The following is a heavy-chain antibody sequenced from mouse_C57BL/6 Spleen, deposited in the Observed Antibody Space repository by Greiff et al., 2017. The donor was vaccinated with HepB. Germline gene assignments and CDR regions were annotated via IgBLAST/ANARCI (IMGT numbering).Heavy chain of an antibody. V-gene: IGHV5-4*01. CDR1: GFTFSSYA. D-gene: IGHD2-4*01. CDR2: ISDGGSYT. Sequence: DVQLVESGGGLVKPGGSLKLSCAASGFTFSSYAMSWVRQTPEKRLEWVATISDGGSYTYYPDNVKGRFTISRDNAKNNLYLQMSHLKSEDTAMYYCAREGLRQKYFDVWGTGTTVTVSS. CDR3: AREGLRQKYFDV. J-gene: IGHJ1*03.